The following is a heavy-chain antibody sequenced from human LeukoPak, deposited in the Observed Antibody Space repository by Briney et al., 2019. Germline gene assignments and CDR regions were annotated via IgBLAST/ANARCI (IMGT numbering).Heavy chain of an antibody. J-gene: IGHJ5*02. V-gene: IGHV4-4*02. Sequence: SETLSLTCAVSGGSISSSNWWSWVRQPPGKGLEWIGEIYHTGSSNYNPSLKSRVTISVDKSKSQFSLRLSSVTAADTAVYYCARGGTTVAGTFWFDPWGQGTLVTVSS. CDR2: IYHTGSS. CDR3: ARGGTTVAGTFWFDP. D-gene: IGHD6-19*01. CDR1: GGSISSSNW.